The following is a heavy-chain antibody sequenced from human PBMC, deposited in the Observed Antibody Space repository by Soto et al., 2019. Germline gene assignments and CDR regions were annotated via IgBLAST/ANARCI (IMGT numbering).Heavy chain of an antibody. D-gene: IGHD2-15*01. CDR3: AGSRRWYCSGGSCYFIY. Sequence: SETLSLTCTVSGGSISSSSYYWGWIRQPPGKGLEWIGSIYYSGSTYYNPSLKSRVTISVDTSKNQFSLKLSSVTAADTAVYYCAGSRRWYCSGGSCYFIYWGQGTLVTVSS. V-gene: IGHV4-39*01. CDR2: IYYSGST. CDR1: GGSISSSSYY. J-gene: IGHJ4*02.